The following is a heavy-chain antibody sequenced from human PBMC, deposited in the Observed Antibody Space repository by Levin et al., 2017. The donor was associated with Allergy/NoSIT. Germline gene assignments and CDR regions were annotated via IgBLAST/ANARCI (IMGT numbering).Heavy chain of an antibody. CDR3: ARDQGTTKYSYGLDV. Sequence: GGSLRLSCAASGFTFSTYWMTWVRQAPGKGLEWVANVKHDGSERYYVDSVKGRFTISRDNAKNSLFLQMNSLRAEDTAVYYCARDQGTTKYSYGLDVWGRGTTVTVSS. V-gene: IGHV3-7*01. D-gene: IGHD4-11*01. J-gene: IGHJ6*02. CDR2: VKHDGSER. CDR1: GFTFSTYW.